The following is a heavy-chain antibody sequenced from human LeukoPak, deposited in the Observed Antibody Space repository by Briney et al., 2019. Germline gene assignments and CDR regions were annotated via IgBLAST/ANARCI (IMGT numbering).Heavy chain of an antibody. CDR2: ISAYNGNT. V-gene: IGHV1-18*01. D-gene: IGHD2-2*01. CDR1: GYTFTSYG. J-gene: IGHJ6*03. Sequence: GASVKVSCKASGYTFTSYGISWVRQAPGQGLEWMGWISAYNGNTNYAQKLQGRVTMTTDTSTSTAYMELRSLRSDDTAVYYCARVGFSCSSTSCYLGWVRDYYYYMDVWGKGTTVTISS. CDR3: ARVGFSCSSTSCYLGWVRDYYYYMDV.